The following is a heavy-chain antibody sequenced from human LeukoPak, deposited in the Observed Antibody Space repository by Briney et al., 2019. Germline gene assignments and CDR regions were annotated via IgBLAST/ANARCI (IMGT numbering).Heavy chain of an antibody. D-gene: IGHD6-13*01. CDR2: ISSSSSYI. J-gene: IGHJ4*02. CDR1: GFTFGSYS. Sequence: KTGGSLRLSCAASGFTFGSYSMNWVGQAPGKGLEWVSSISSSSSYIYYADSVKGRFTISRDNAKNSLYLQMNSLRAEDTAVYYCARDSEGSSWAYYFDYWGQGTLVTVSS. V-gene: IGHV3-21*01. CDR3: ARDSEGSSWAYYFDY.